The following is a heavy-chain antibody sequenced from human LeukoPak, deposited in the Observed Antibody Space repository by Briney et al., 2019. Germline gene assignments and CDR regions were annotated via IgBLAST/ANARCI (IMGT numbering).Heavy chain of an antibody. CDR1: GFTFSSYA. Sequence: GGSLRLSCAASGFTFSSYAMSWVRQAPGKGLEWVSAISASDGTTFYADSVKGRFTVSRDNSKNTLYLQMNSLRAEDTAVYYCARSADDSSGYYPSHYYYYYMDVWGKGTTVTVSS. CDR2: ISASDGTT. J-gene: IGHJ6*03. CDR3: ARSADDSSGYYPSHYYYYYMDV. V-gene: IGHV3-23*01. D-gene: IGHD3-22*01.